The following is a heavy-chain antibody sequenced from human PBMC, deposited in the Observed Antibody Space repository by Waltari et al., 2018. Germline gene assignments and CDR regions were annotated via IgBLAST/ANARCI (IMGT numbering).Heavy chain of an antibody. D-gene: IGHD3-3*01. Sequence: QLQLQESGPGLVKPSETLSLTCTVSGGSISSSSYYWGWIRQPPGKGLEWIGSIYYSGGTYYNPSLKSRVTISVDTSKNQFSLKLSSVTAADTAVYYCARDRSPYYDFWSGYLTQFDPWGQGTLVTVSS. CDR3: ARDRSPYYDFWSGYLTQFDP. CDR1: GGSISSSSYY. CDR2: IYYSGGT. J-gene: IGHJ5*02. V-gene: IGHV4-39*07.